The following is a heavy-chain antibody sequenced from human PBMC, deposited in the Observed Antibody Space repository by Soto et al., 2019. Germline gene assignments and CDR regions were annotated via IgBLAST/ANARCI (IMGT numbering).Heavy chain of an antibody. D-gene: IGHD3-16*01. CDR3: AGVVWFRGMDV. Sequence: SPTLSLSGDISGDSVSSNSGVWNWIRQSPSRGLEWLGRTYYRSKWYNDYAVSVKSRITFNPDTSKNQFSLQLYSVTPEDTAVYYCAGVVWFRGMDVWGQGTPVTVSS. CDR2: TYYRSKWYN. V-gene: IGHV6-1*01. CDR1: GDSVSSNSGV. J-gene: IGHJ6*02.